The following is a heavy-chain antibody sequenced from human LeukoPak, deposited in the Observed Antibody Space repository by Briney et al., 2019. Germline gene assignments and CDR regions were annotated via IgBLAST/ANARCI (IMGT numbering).Heavy chain of an antibody. V-gene: IGHV4-39*07. J-gene: IGHJ6*04. CDR1: GGSISSSSYY. Sequence: SETLSLTCTVSGGSISSSSYYWGWIRQPPGTGLEWIGSIYYSGSTYYNPSLKSRVTISVDTSKNQFSLKLSSVTAADTAVYYCAVQNYYGSGSYSPPVGAVWGKGTTVTVSS. CDR3: AVQNYYGSGSYSPPVGAV. CDR2: IYYSGST. D-gene: IGHD3-10*01.